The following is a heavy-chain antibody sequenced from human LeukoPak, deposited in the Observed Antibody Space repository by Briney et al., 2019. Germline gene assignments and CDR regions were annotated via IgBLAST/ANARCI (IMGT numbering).Heavy chain of an antibody. CDR3: AILPVGKTAALEFDL. J-gene: IGHJ2*01. CDR1: GFTLSSFW. Sequence: GGPLRLSCAASGFTLSSFWMSWVRKTPGRGVEWVANLKQEARERYYLDTLSRRFTISRDNARNSQDLQMNSLRAEDTPVYDCAILPVGKTAALEFDLRVRATLVTVSS. D-gene: IGHD6-13*01. V-gene: IGHV3-7*01. CDR2: LKQEARER.